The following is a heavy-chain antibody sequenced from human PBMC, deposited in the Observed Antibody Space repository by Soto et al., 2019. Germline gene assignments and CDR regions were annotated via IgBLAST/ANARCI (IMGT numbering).Heavy chain of an antibody. CDR1: GFSVSLNY. CDR2: IYSGGTT. J-gene: IGHJ4*02. D-gene: IGHD2-2*01. CDR3: AREPPYPSYCSSTSCYGDYFDY. Sequence: PGGSLRLSCAASGFSVSLNYMSWVRQAPGKGLEWVSVIYSGGTTFYEDSVKGRFTISRDSSSNTLFLQMDSLRADDTAVYYCAREPPYPSYCSSTSCYGDYFDYWGQGT. V-gene: IGHV3-66*01.